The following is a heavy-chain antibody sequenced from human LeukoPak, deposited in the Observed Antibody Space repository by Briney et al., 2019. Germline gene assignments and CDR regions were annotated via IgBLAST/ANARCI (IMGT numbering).Heavy chain of an antibody. D-gene: IGHD5-18*01. Sequence: SETLSLTCAVYGGSFSGYYWSWIRQPPGKGLEWIGEINHSGSTNYNPSLKSRVIISVDTSKNQFSLKLSSVTAADTAVYYCARGKRGYSYANDYWGQGTLVTVSS. J-gene: IGHJ4*02. CDR3: ARGKRGYSYANDY. CDR2: INHSGST. V-gene: IGHV4-34*01. CDR1: GGSFSGYY.